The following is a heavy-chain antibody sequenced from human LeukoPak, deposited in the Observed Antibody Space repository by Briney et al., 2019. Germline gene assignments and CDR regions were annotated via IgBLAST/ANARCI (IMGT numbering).Heavy chain of an antibody. Sequence: GASVKVSCKASGGTFSSYAISWVRQAPGQGLEWMGGIIPIFGTANYAQKFQGRVTITTDESTSTAYTELSSLRSEDTAVYYCARDRADSSGYYYRFDYWGQGTLVTVSS. V-gene: IGHV1-69*05. CDR3: ARDRADSSGYYYRFDY. CDR1: GGTFSSYA. D-gene: IGHD3-22*01. J-gene: IGHJ4*02. CDR2: IIPIFGTA.